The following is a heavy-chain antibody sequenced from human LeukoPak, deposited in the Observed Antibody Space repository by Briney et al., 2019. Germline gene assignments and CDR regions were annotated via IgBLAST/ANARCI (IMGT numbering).Heavy chain of an antibody. J-gene: IGHJ4*02. Sequence: GGSLRLSCAASGFTFAEYTMHGVRQAPGRGLEWVSLISWNGARIHYGDSVKGRFTISRDNSKNSLYLQMNSLRTEDTALYYCVKDLVAASENVRGWYPMDYWGQGTLVTVSS. V-gene: IGHV3-43*01. CDR1: GFTFAEYT. D-gene: IGHD6-19*01. CDR2: ISWNGARI. CDR3: VKDLVAASENVRGWYPMDY.